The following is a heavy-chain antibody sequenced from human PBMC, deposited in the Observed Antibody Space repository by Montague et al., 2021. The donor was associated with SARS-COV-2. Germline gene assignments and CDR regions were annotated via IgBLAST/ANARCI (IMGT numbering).Heavy chain of an antibody. CDR1: GTSFSGYY. D-gene: IGHD3-10*01. CDR2: INNGGST. Sequence: SETLSLTCAVYGTSFSGYYWNWIRQPPGKGLEWIGEINNGGSTRSSPSLTSGLPISADTSKTQFSLKLTSVAAADTAVYYCARLRDGVVPSPILGVGPYYSYYYMDVWGRGTTVTVSS. CDR3: ARLRDGVVPSPILGVGPYYSYYYMDV. V-gene: IGHV4-34*01. J-gene: IGHJ6*03.